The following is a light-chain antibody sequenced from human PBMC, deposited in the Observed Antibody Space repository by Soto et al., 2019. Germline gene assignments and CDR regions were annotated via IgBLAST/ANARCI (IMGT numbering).Light chain of an antibody. CDR1: SSNIGSNS. CDR2: SNS. V-gene: IGLV1-47*01. Sequence: QSALTQPPSASGTPGQRVTISCSGSSSNIGSNSVHWYQQLPGTAPKLLIYSNSQRPSGVPERISGSKSGTSASLAISGLRYEDEADYYCAAWDDSLSGVVFGGGTKVTVL. CDR3: AAWDDSLSGVV. J-gene: IGLJ2*01.